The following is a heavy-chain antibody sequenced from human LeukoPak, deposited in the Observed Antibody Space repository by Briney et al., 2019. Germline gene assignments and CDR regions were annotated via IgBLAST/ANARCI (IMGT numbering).Heavy chain of an antibody. CDR2: IHSADSNT. CDR3: AGARHGDYRWDY. V-gene: IGHV5-51*01. CDR1: GYSFTNYW. D-gene: IGHD4-17*01. Sequence: GESLQISCKDSGYSFTNYWIGWVRQMPGKGLEWMGIIHSADSNTKYSPSFQGQVTISADKSISTAYLQWSGLKASDTAMYYCAGARHGDYRWDYWGQGTLVTVSS. J-gene: IGHJ4*02.